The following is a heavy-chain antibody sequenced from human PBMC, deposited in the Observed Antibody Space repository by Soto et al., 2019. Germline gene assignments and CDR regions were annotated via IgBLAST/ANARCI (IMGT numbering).Heavy chain of an antibody. Sequence: SETLSLTCTVSGGSISSGGYYWSWIRQHPGKGLEWIGYIYYSGSTNYNPSLKSRVTISVDTSKNQFSLKLSSVTAADTAVYYCARIAQPYDILTGYYPTLYYYYGMDVWGQGTTVTVSS. J-gene: IGHJ6*02. V-gene: IGHV4-61*08. CDR2: IYYSGST. CDR3: ARIAQPYDILTGYYPTLYYYYGMDV. D-gene: IGHD3-9*01. CDR1: GGSISSGGYY.